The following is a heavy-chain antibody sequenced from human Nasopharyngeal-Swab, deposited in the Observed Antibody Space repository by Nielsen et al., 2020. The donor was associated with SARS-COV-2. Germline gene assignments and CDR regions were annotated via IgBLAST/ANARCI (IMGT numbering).Heavy chain of an antibody. CDR1: GCTFTGYY. V-gene: IGHV1-2*06. J-gene: IGHJ4*02. Sequence: ASVKVSCKTSGCTFTGYYIQWVRQAPGHGLEWMGRINPNSGATKSAQRFQGRVTMTSDTSISTAYMDLSSLTSDDTALYYCAREHPTTRASDYWGQGTLVTVSS. CDR2: INPNSGAT. CDR3: AREHPTTRASDY. D-gene: IGHD4-11*01.